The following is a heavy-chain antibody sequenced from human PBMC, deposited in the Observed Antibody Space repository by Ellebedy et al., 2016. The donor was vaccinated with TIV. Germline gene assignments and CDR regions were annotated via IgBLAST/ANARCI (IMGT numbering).Heavy chain of an antibody. D-gene: IGHD2-21*02. J-gene: IGHJ4*02. CDR3: ASFLMVVVTATTFDY. Sequence: MPSETLSLTCTVSGGAISSSRYSWGWLRSPPGKGLDWIGEVSHRGSTKYNPSLKSRVTIVVDTSKNQLSLRLSSVTAAETAVYYCASFLMVVVTATTFDYWGQGTLVTVSS. CDR1: GGAISSSRYS. CDR2: VSHRGST. V-gene: IGHV4-39*01.